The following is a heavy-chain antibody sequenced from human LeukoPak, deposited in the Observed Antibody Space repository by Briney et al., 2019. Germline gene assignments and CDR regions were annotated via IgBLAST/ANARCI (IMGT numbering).Heavy chain of an antibody. D-gene: IGHD6-6*01. J-gene: IGHJ4*02. CDR3: ARDRYSSSSAVDY. CDR1: GGSISSSRYY. V-gene: IGHV4-39*02. CDR2: IYYSGST. Sequence: SETLSLACTVSGGSISSSRYYWGWFRQPPGKGLEWIGNIYYSGSTYYNPSLKSRVTISVDTSKNQFSLKLSSVTAADTAMYFCARDRYSSSSAVDYWGQGTLVTVSS.